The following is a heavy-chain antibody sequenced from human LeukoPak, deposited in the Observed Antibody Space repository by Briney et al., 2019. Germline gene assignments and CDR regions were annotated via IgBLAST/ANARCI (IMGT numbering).Heavy chain of an antibody. Sequence: SVKVSCXASEGTFSSYAISWVRQALGQGLEWMGGIIPIFGTANYAQKFQGRVTITADESTSTAYMELSSLRSEDTAVYYCVRGGRSGYDYFDYWGQGTLVTVSS. D-gene: IGHD5-12*01. CDR1: EGTFSSYA. CDR3: VRGGRSGYDYFDY. CDR2: IIPIFGTA. V-gene: IGHV1-69*13. J-gene: IGHJ4*02.